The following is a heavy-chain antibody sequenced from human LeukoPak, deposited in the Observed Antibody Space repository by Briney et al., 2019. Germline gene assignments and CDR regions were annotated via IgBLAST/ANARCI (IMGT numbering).Heavy chain of an antibody. CDR2: ISGSSTSI. D-gene: IGHD2-2*01. CDR1: GFTFNNYN. J-gene: IGHJ4*02. Sequence: GGSLRLSCAASGFTFNNYNMNWVRQAPGKGLEWVSYISGSSTSIYYADSVKGRFTISRDNAKNSLYLQMNSLRAEDTAVYYCARRRCSSTSCFEDYWGQGTLVTVSS. V-gene: IGHV3-48*01. CDR3: ARRRCSSTSCFEDY.